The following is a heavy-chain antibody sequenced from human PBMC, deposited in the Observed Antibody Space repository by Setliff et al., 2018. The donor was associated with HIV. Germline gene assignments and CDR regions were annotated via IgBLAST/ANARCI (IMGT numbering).Heavy chain of an antibody. J-gene: IGHJ4*02. D-gene: IGHD1-1*01. CDR1: GFSFSDAW. Sequence: GGSLRLSCVGSGFSFSDAWMSWVRQAPGKGLEWIGRIRSEAAGGTTDYAAPVKGRFTISRDDSKSVAYLQMNSLKTDDTALYYCARQLSNSLDFWGQGALVTVSS. CDR3: ARQLSNSLDF. CDR2: IRSEAAGGTT. V-gene: IGHV3-15*01.